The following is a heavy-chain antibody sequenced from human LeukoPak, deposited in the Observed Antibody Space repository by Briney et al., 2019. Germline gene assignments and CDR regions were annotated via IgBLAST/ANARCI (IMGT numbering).Heavy chain of an antibody. D-gene: IGHD4-11*01. CDR2: INHSGST. V-gene: IGHV4-34*01. Sequence: SETLSLTCAVYGGSFSGYYWSWIRQPPGKGLEWIGEINHSGSTNYNPSLKSRVTISVDTSKNQFSLRLSSVTAADTAVYYCARAPLYSNGYRFDPWGQGTLVTVSS. CDR1: GGSFSGYY. CDR3: ARAPLYSNGYRFDP. J-gene: IGHJ5*02.